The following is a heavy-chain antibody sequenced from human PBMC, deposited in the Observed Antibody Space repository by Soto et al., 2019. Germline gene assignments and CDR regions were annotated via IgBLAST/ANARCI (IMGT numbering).Heavy chain of an antibody. CDR1: GYTFTSYG. J-gene: IGHJ4*02. D-gene: IGHD1-26*01. CDR3: ARDRLGATGDY. CDR2: ISAYHSNI. V-gene: IGHV1-18*01. Sequence: QVQLVQSGAEVKKPGASVKVSCKASGYTFTSYGISWVRQTPGQGLEWMGWISAYHSNINYAQKLQGIVTMTTDTSTSTAYMELRSLRSDDTAVYFCARDRLGATGDYWGQGTLVTVSS.